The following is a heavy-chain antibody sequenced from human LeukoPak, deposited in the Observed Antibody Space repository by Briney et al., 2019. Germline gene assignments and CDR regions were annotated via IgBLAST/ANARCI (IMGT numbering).Heavy chain of an antibody. CDR2: IRSKANSYAT. Sequence: GGSLRLSCAASGFTFSGSAMHWVRQASGKGLEWVGRIRSKANSYATAYAASVKGRFTISRDDSKNTAYLQMNSLKTEDTAVYYCARDGGWDSGYASWFDPWGQGTLVTVSS. D-gene: IGHD5-12*01. V-gene: IGHV3-73*01. J-gene: IGHJ5*02. CDR1: GFTFSGSA. CDR3: ARDGGWDSGYASWFDP.